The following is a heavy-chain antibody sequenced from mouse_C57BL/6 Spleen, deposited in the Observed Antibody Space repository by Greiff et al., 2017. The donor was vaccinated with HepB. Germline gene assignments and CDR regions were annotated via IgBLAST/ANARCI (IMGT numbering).Heavy chain of an antibody. Sequence: EVKVEESGGGLVKPGGSLKLSCAASGFTFSSYAMSWVRQTPEKRLEWVATISDGGSYTYYPDNVKGRFTISRDNAKNNLYLQMSHLKSEDTAMYYCARDEGVYYGSSYGFAYWGQGTLVTVSA. J-gene: IGHJ3*01. V-gene: IGHV5-4*01. D-gene: IGHD1-1*01. CDR3: ARDEGVYYGSSYGFAY. CDR1: GFTFSSYA. CDR2: ISDGGSYT.